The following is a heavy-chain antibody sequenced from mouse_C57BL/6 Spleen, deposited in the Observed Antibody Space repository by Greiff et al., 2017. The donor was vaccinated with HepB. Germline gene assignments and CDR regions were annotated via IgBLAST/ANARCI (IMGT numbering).Heavy chain of an antibody. CDR1: GYTFTDYE. D-gene: IGHD1-1*01. Sequence: LVEFGAELVRPGASVTLSCKASGYTFTDYEMHWVKQTPVHGLEWIGAIDPETGGTAYNQKFTGKAILTADKSSSTAYMELRSLTSEDSAVYYCTIYYGSSPFAYWGQGTLVTVSA. J-gene: IGHJ3*01. V-gene: IGHV1-15*01. CDR3: TIYYGSSPFAY. CDR2: IDPETGGT.